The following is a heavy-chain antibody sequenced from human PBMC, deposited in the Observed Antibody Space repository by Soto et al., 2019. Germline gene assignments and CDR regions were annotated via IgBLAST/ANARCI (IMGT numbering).Heavy chain of an antibody. J-gene: IGHJ3*02. Sequence: PSETLSLTCTVSGGSISSGGYYWSWIRQHPGKGLEWIGYIYYSGSTYYNPSLKSRVTISVDTSKNQFSLKLSSVTAADTAVYYCATFITMIVNPEDAFDIWGQGTMVTVSS. D-gene: IGHD3-22*01. V-gene: IGHV4-31*03. CDR1: GGSISSGGYY. CDR3: ATFITMIVNPEDAFDI. CDR2: IYYSGST.